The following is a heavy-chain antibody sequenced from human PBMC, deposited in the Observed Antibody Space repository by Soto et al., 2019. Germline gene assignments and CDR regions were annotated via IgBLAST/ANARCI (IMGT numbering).Heavy chain of an antibody. CDR1: GYTFSAYY. CDR3: ARDDYGGQSDKLLDY. Sequence: GASVKVSCKASGYTFSAYYIHWVRQAPGQGLEWMGWINPKSGGTNNAQKFQGRVTMTSDTSISTASMELSRLTSDDTAVYYCARDDYGGQSDKLLDYWGQGTLVTVSS. J-gene: IGHJ4*02. V-gene: IGHV1-2*02. CDR2: INPKSGGT. D-gene: IGHD4-17*01.